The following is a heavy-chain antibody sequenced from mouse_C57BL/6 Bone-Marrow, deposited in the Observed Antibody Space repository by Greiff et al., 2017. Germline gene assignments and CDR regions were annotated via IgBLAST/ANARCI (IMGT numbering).Heavy chain of an antibody. Sequence: VQLQQSGAELARPGASVKLSCKASGYTFTSYGISWVKQRTGQGLEWIGEIYPRSGNTYYNEKFKGKATLTADKSSSTAYMELRSLTSEDSAVYFCARGGYGKGWFAYWGKGTLVTVSA. V-gene: IGHV1-81*01. CDR3: ARGGYGKGWFAY. CDR2: IYPRSGNT. D-gene: IGHD1-1*01. J-gene: IGHJ3*01. CDR1: GYTFTSYG.